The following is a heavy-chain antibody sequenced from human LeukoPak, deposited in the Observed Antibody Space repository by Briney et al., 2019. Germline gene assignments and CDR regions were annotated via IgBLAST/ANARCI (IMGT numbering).Heavy chain of an antibody. CDR3: AKDPSAYCSSTSCYGLGDY. CDR2: ISGSGGST. V-gene: IGHV3-23*01. J-gene: IGHJ4*02. Sequence: GGSLRLSCAASGFTLSSYGMSWVRQAPGKGLEWVSAISGSGGSTYYADSVKGRFTISRDNSKNTLYLQMNSLRAEDTAVYYCAKDPSAYCSSTSCYGLGDYWGQGTLVTVSS. D-gene: IGHD2-2*01. CDR1: GFTLSSYG.